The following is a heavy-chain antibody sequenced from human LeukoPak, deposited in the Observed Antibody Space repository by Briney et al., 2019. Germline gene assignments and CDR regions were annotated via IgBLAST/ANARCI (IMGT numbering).Heavy chain of an antibody. D-gene: IGHD1-26*01. CDR3: AKGSGSYFDY. CDR2: ISGSGCST. Sequence: GGSLRLAWAASGFTFSSYAMSWVRHAQGKGMEWVSAISGSGCSTYYADSVEGRLTISRDNSKNSLYLQMNSLRAADTAVYYCAKGSGSYFDYWGQGTLVTVSS. J-gene: IGHJ4*02. CDR1: GFTFSSYA. V-gene: IGHV3-23*01.